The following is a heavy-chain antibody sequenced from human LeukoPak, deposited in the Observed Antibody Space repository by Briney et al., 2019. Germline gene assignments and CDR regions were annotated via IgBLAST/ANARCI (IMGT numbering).Heavy chain of an antibody. J-gene: IGHJ4*02. CDR3: ARAGYSNRWDGVDY. CDR1: GYSFTNYW. V-gene: IGHV5-51*01. Sequence: GESLKISCKNSGYSFTNYWIGWVRQMPGKGLEFMGIIYPGDSDTRYSPSFQGQVTISVDKSINTAYLQWSSLKASDSAMYYCARAGYSNRWDGVDYWGQGTLVTVSS. D-gene: IGHD2/OR15-2a*01. CDR2: IYPGDSDT.